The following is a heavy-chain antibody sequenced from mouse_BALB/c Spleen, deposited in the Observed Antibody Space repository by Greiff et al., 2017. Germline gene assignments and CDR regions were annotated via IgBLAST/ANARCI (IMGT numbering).Heavy chain of an antibody. D-gene: IGHD2-1*01. Sequence: VQLQQSGAELVKPGASVKLSCTASGFNIKDTYMHWVKQRPEQGLEWIGRIDPANGNTKYDPKFQGKATITADTSSNTAYLQLSSLTSEDTAVYYCARSALYYGNWFAYWGQGTLVTVSA. V-gene: IGHV14-3*02. J-gene: IGHJ3*01. CDR1: GFNIKDTY. CDR3: ARSALYYGNWFAY. CDR2: IDPANGNT.